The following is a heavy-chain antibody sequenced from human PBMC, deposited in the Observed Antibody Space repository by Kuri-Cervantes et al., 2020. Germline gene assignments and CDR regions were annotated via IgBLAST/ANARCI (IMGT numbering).Heavy chain of an antibody. V-gene: IGHV1-2*02. CDR3: ARAPYCGGDCYNYFDY. Sequence: ASVKVSCKASGYTFTGYYMHWVRQAPGQGLEWMGWINPNSGGTNYAQKFQGRVTMTRDTSISTAYMELSRLRSDDTAVYYCARAPYCGGDCYNYFDYWGQGTLLTVSS. CDR1: GYTFTGYY. D-gene: IGHD2-21*02. CDR2: INPNSGGT. J-gene: IGHJ4*02.